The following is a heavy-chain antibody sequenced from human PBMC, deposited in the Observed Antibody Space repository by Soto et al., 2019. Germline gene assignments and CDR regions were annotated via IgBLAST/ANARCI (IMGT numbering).Heavy chain of an antibody. J-gene: IGHJ4*02. CDR3: GRLEGLATISYYFDY. D-gene: IGHD3-9*01. CDR2: ILHSGST. CDR1: GDSVSSSNYY. Sequence: SETLSLTCTVSGDSVSSSNYYWGWIRHPPGRGLEWIGSILHSGSTYYNPSLESRVTISVDKSKNQFSLKLMSLSAADTAVYYCGRLEGLATISYYFDYWGQGALVTVSS. V-gene: IGHV4-39*01.